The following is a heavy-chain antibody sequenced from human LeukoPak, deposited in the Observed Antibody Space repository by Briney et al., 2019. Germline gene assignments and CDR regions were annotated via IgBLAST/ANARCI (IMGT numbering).Heavy chain of an antibody. V-gene: IGHV3-23*01. D-gene: IGHD4-17*01. J-gene: IGHJ4*02. Sequence: GGSLRLSRAASGFTFSSYAMSWVRQAPGKGLEWVSAISGSGGSTYYADSVKGRFTISRDNSKNTLYLQMNSLRAEDTAVYYCAKDRPATVTTFYFDYWGQGTLVTVSS. CDR1: GFTFSSYA. CDR3: AKDRPATVTTFYFDY. CDR2: ISGSGGST.